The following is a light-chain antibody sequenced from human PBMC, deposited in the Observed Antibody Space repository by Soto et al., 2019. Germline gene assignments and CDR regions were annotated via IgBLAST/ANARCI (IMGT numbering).Light chain of an antibody. CDR2: GAS. CDR3: QQYGSSLL. V-gene: IGKV3-20*01. Sequence: EIVLTQSPGTLSLSPGERATLSCRASQSVSSSYLAWYQQKPGQAPRLLIYGASSRATSIPDRFSGSGSGTDFTLTISRLEPEDFAVYYCQQYGSSLLFGQGTRLEIK. J-gene: IGKJ5*01. CDR1: QSVSSSY.